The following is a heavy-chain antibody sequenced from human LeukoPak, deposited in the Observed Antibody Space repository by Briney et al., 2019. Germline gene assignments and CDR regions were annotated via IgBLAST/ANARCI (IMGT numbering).Heavy chain of an antibody. CDR2: ISGGGETM. J-gene: IGHJ3*02. Sequence: PGGSLRLSCVASGFTFRSYEMNWVRQAPGKGLEWDSYISGGGETMYYGDSVKGRFTTSRDNAKNSVYLQMNSLRDEDTAVYYCVRVTGSPQTFDMWGQGTMVTVSS. D-gene: IGHD2-15*01. V-gene: IGHV3-48*03. CDR3: VRVTGSPQTFDM. CDR1: GFTFRSYE.